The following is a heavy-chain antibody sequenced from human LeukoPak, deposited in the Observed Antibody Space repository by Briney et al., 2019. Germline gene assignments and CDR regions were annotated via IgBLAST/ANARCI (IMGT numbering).Heavy chain of an antibody. J-gene: IGHJ6*02. CDR3: AREYYDFWSGLGYYYGMDV. Sequence: SLRLSCAASGFTFDDYAMHWVRQAPGKGLEWVSGISWNSGSIGYADSVKGRFTISRDNAKNSLYLQMNSLRAEDTALYYCAREYYDFWSGLGYYYGMDVWGQGTTVTVSS. CDR1: GFTFDDYA. CDR2: ISWNSGSI. D-gene: IGHD3-3*01. V-gene: IGHV3-9*01.